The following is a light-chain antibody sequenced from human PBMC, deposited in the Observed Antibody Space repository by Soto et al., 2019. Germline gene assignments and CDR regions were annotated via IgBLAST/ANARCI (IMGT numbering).Light chain of an antibody. J-gene: IGLJ2*01. Sequence: QSVLTQPPSVSAAPGQKVTISCSGSSSNIGNNFVSWYQHLPGTAPKLLIYENDQRPSGIPDRFSGSKSGTSATLGITGLQTGDEAEYYCVTLDSSLPVRFGGGTKVTVL. CDR1: SSNIGNNF. CDR3: VTLDSSLPVR. CDR2: END. V-gene: IGLV1-51*02.